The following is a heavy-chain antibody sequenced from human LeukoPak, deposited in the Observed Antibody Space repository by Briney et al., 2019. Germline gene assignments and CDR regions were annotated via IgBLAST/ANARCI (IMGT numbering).Heavy chain of an antibody. CDR2: IYYSGST. J-gene: IGHJ3*02. D-gene: IGHD6-13*01. CDR1: GGSISSYY. CDR3: ARDQGSSSWPHDAFDI. V-gene: IGHV4-59*12. Sequence: SETLSLTCTVSGGSISSYYWSWIRQPPGKGLEWIGYIYYSGSTNYNPSLKSRVTISVDTSKNQFSLKLSSVTAADTAVYYCARDQGSSSWPHDAFDIWGQGTMVTVSS.